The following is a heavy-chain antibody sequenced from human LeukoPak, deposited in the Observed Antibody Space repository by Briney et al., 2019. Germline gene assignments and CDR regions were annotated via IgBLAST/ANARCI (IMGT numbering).Heavy chain of an antibody. CDR1: GFTFSSYG. Sequence: GGSLRLSCAASGFTFSSYGMNWVRQAPGKGLEWVSCISSGSTYIYYADSVKGRFTISRDNAKNSLYLQMNSLRAEDTAVYYCAELGITMIGGVWGKGTTVTISS. CDR3: AELGITMIGGV. V-gene: IGHV3-21*01. CDR2: ISSGSTYI. D-gene: IGHD3-10*02. J-gene: IGHJ6*04.